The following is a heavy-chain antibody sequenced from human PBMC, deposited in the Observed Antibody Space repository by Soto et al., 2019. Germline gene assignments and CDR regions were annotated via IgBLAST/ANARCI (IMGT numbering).Heavy chain of an antibody. D-gene: IGHD6-13*01. CDR1: GFTFSSYS. CDR2: ISSSSSYI. J-gene: IGHJ5*02. CDR3: ARVGSIAAAGTGFDP. V-gene: IGHV3-21*01. Sequence: GGSLRLSCAASGFTFSSYSMNWVRQAPGKGLEWVSSISSSSSYIYYADSVKGRFTISRDNAKNSLYLQMNSLRAEDTAVYYCARVGSIAAAGTGFDPWGQGTLVTVSS.